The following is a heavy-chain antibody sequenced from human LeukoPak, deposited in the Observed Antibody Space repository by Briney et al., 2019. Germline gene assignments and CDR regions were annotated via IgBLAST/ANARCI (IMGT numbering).Heavy chain of an antibody. V-gene: IGHV5-51*01. J-gene: IGHJ5*02. CDR1: GYSFTSYW. Sequence: GESLKISCKGSGYSFTSYWIGWVRQMPGKGLEWMGIIYPGDSDTRYSPSFQGQVTISADKSISTAYLQWSSLKASDTAMYYRARHGGWFGPSPWFDPWGQGTLVTVSS. CDR3: ARHGGWFGPSPWFDP. D-gene: IGHD3-10*01. CDR2: IYPGDSDT.